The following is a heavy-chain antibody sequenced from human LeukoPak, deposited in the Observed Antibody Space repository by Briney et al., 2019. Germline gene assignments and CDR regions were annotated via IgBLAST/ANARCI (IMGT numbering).Heavy chain of an antibody. CDR1: GFTVSSYS. CDR2: ISNSGSSI. V-gene: IGHV3-48*02. D-gene: IGHD6-6*01. J-gene: IGHJ4*02. CDR3: ARDDWGYSSSSGFGY. Sequence: PGGSLRLSCAASGFTVSSYSMNWVRQAPGKGLEWISYISNSGSSINYADSVKGRFTISRDDAKNSLYLQMNSLRDEDTAVYYCARDDWGYSSSSGFGYWGQGTLVTVSS.